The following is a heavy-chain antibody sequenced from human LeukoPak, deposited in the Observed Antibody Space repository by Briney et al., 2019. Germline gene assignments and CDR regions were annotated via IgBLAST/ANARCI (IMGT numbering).Heavy chain of an antibody. J-gene: IGHJ4*02. V-gene: IGHV1-2*02. CDR3: ARVAYDSSGYYLYNLFDY. CDR1: GYTFTGYF. CDR2: INPNSGAP. Sequence: ASVKVSCKASGYTFTGYFMHWVRQAPGQGLELMGWINPNSGAPNYAQQFQGRVTMTRDTSISTAYMELSRLTSDDTAVYYCARVAYDSSGYYLYNLFDYWGQGSLVTVSS. D-gene: IGHD3-22*01.